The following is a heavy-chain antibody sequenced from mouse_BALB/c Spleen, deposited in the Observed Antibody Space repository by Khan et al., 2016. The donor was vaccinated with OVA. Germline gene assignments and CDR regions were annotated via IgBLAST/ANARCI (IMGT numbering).Heavy chain of an antibody. Sequence: EVQLQESGPGLVKPSQSLSLTCSVTGYSITSGYYWNWIRQFPGNKLEWMGYISYDGSNNDNPSLKNRISITRDSAKNKFFLKLSSVTTEENAKCSCARSAMITTDWYSDVWVAWTTVTFSS. J-gene: IGHJ1*01. CDR3: ARSAMITTDWYSDV. V-gene: IGHV3-6*02. CDR2: ISYDGSN. D-gene: IGHD2-4*01. CDR1: GYSITSGYY.